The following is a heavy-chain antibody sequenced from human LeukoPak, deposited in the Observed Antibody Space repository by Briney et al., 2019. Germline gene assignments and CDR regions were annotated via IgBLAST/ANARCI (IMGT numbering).Heavy chain of an antibody. CDR1: GFTFSSCW. Sequence: GGSLRLSCAASGFTFSSCWMSWVRQAPGKGLEWVASIKQDGSEKYYVDSVKGRFTISRDNAKNSLYLQMNSLRAEDAAVYYCARDKPRGSYYGSIFDSWGQGTLVTVSS. V-gene: IGHV3-7*01. CDR2: IKQDGSEK. D-gene: IGHD1-26*01. CDR3: ARDKPRGSYYGSIFDS. J-gene: IGHJ4*02.